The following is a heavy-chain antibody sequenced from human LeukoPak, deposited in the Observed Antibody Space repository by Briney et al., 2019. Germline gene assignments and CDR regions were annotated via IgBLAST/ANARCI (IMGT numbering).Heavy chain of an antibody. CDR1: GGSISNYY. CDR2: IYTSGTT. J-gene: IGHJ3*02. V-gene: IGHV4-4*07. D-gene: IGHD4-17*01. CDR3: ARADYGDYVSGAFDI. Sequence: SETLSLTCTVSGGSISNYYWSWIRQSAGKGLEWIGRIYTSGTTNYNPSPKSRVTMSVDTSKNQFSLKLSSVTAADTAVYYCARADYGDYVSGAFDIWGQGTMVTVSS.